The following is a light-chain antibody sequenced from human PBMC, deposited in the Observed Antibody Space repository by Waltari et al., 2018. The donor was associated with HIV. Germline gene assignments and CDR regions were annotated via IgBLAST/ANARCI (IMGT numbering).Light chain of an antibody. CDR2: WAS. CDR3: QQYYSIYT. V-gene: IGKV4-1*01. J-gene: IGKJ2*01. Sequence: DIVMTQSPDSLAVSLGEGATINCKSSQSVLYSSNNKNYLAWYQQKPGQPPKLLIYWASTRESGVPDRFSGSGSGTDFTLTISSLQAEDVAVYYCQQYYSIYTFGQGTKLEIK. CDR1: QSVLYSSNNKNY.